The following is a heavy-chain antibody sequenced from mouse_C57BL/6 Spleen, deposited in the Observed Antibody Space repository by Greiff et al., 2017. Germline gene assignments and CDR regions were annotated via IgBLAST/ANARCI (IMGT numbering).Heavy chain of an antibody. D-gene: IGHD2-4*01. V-gene: IGHV8-8*01. CDR1: GFSLSSFVIG. Sequence: VTLKESGPGILQPSQTLSLICSFSGFSLSSFVIGVGWIRQPSGKGLEWLAHIWWDEDKNYNPALKSRLTISKDTSINQVFLKIANVDTADTATDYCARGGLRRGGDWYVDGWGTGTTVTVAS. J-gene: IGHJ1*03. CDR3: ARGGLRRGGDWYVDG. CDR2: IWWDEDK.